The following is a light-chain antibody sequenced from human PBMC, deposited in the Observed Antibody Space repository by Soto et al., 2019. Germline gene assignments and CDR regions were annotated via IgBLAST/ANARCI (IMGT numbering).Light chain of an antibody. J-gene: IGKJ4*01. CDR1: QSVSSY. CDR2: DAS. CDR3: QRRSNWPLT. Sequence: EIVLRQSPATLSLSPGERATLSCGASQSVSSYLAWYQQKPGQAPRLLIYDASNRATGIPARFSGSGSGTDFTLTISSLEPEDFAVYYCQRRSNWPLTFGGGTKVDIK. V-gene: IGKV3-11*01.